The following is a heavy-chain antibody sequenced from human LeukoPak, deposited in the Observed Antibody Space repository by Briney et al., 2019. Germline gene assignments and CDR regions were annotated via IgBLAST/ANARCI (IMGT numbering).Heavy chain of an antibody. CDR1: GFSFTSYW. CDR2: IYPGDSDT. V-gene: IGHV5-51*01. CDR3: ARSTGAHRVVPDAFDI. J-gene: IGHJ3*02. D-gene: IGHD2-21*01. Sequence: GESLKISCKASGFSFTSYWIGWVRQMPGKGLEWMGIIYPGDSDTRYSPSFQGQVTISADKSISTAYLQWSSLKASDTAMYYCARSTGAHRVVPDAFDIWGQGTMVTVSS.